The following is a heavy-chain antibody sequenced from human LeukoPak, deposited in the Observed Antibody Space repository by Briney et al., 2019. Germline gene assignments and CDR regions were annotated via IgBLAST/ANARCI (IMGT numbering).Heavy chain of an antibody. J-gene: IGHJ4*02. CDR3: ASRHFEN. CDR1: GFTFNTYT. Sequence: GGSLRLSCAASGFTFNTYTMNWVRQAPGKGLEWVSYISGSSGIIDYADSVRGRFTISRDNAKNSLYLQMNSLRVEDTAVYYCASRHFENWGQGTLVTVSS. V-gene: IGHV3-48*01. CDR2: ISGSSGII.